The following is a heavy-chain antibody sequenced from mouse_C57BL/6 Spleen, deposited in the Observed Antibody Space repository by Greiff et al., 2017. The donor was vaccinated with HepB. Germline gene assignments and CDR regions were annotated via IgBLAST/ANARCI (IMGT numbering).Heavy chain of an antibody. V-gene: IGHV1-69*01. D-gene: IGHD1-1*01. CDR1: GYTFTSYW. CDR2: IDPSDSYT. J-gene: IGHJ3*01. Sequence: VQLQQPGAELVMPGASVKLSCKASGYTFTSYWMHWVKQRPGQGLEWIGEIDPSDSYTNYNQKFKGKSTLTVDKSSSTAYMQLSSLTSEDSAVYYGASSSYGSSYQGFAYWGQGTLVTVSA. CDR3: ASSSYGSSYQGFAY.